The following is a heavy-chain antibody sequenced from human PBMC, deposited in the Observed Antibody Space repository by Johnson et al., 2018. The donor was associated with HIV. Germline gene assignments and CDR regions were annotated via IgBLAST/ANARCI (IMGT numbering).Heavy chain of an antibody. CDR3: AKDGGSSWSAFDI. J-gene: IGHJ3*02. Sequence: QVQLVESGGGVVQPGSSLRLSCAASGFTFSNYAVHWVRQAPGKGLEWVAVIWFDVTNKYYADSVKGRFTISRDNSKNTLYLQMNTLRVEDTAVYYCAKDGGSSWSAFDIWGQGTMVTVSS. CDR2: IWFDVTNK. D-gene: IGHD6-13*01. V-gene: IGHV3-30*04. CDR1: GFTFSNYA.